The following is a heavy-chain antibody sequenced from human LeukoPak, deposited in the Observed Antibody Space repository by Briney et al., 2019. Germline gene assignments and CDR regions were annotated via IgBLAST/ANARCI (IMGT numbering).Heavy chain of an antibody. Sequence: PGGSLRLSCAASGFTFSNYEMNWVRQAPGKGLEWVSYISSSGSTIYYADSVKGRFTISRDSAKNSLYLQMNSLRAEDTAVYYCARGRGRSSTWYLDYWGQGTLVTVSS. D-gene: IGHD6-13*01. CDR1: GFTFSNYE. J-gene: IGHJ4*02. CDR3: ARGRGRSSTWYLDY. V-gene: IGHV3-48*03. CDR2: ISSSGSTI.